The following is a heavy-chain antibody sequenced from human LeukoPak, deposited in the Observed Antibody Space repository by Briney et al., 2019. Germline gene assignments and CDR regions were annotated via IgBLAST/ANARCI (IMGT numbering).Heavy chain of an antibody. Sequence: SETLSLTCTVSGGSISSYCWSRIRQPAGKGLEWIGRIYTTGGTNYNPSLKSRVTISIDKSKNRFSLKLSSVTAADTAVYYCARGDTVATGLYDYWGQGTLVTVSS. CDR3: ARGDTVATGLYDY. CDR2: IYTTGGT. CDR1: GGSISSYC. J-gene: IGHJ4*02. D-gene: IGHD5-12*01. V-gene: IGHV4-4*07.